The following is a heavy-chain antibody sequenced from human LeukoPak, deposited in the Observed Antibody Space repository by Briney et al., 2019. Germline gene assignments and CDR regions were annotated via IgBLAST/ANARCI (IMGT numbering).Heavy chain of an antibody. V-gene: IGHV3-23*01. J-gene: IGHJ4*02. Sequence: PGGSLRLSCAASGFTFSSYAMSWVRQAPGKGLEWVSGISGSGGSTYYADSAKGRFTISRDNSKNTLYLQMNSLRADDMAVYYCAKDRVRSYVQMTYFDYWGQGTLVTVSS. CDR3: AKDRVRSYVQMTYFDY. D-gene: IGHD5-18*01. CDR2: ISGSGGST. CDR1: GFTFSSYA.